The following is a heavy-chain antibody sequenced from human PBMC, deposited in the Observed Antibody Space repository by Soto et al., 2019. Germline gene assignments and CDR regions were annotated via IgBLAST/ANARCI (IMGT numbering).Heavy chain of an antibody. Sequence: PSETLSLTCSVSGYSIESGYYWGWIRQPPGTGLEWIGNIYHSGSTYYNPSLKNRVTISLDTSRNQFSLSLSSVTAADTAVYYCARYGYDYYSGMDVWGQGTSVTVSS. CDR3: ARYGYDYYSGMDV. V-gene: IGHV4-38-2*01. CDR1: GYSIESGYY. CDR2: IYHSGST. D-gene: IGHD3-16*01. J-gene: IGHJ6*02.